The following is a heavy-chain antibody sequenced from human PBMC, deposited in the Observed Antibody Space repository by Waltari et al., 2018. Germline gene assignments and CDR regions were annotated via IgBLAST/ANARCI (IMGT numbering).Heavy chain of an antibody. CDR3: AKGKTDYYYGMDV. J-gene: IGHJ6*02. V-gene: IGHV3-23*01. CDR2: ISGSGGST. CDR1: GFTFSSYA. Sequence: EVQLLESGGGLVQPGGSLRLSCAASGFTFSSYAMSWVRQAPGKGLEWVSAISGSGGSTYYADSVKGWYTSARDNSKNTLYLQMNSLRAEDTAVYYCAKGKTDYYYGMDVWGQGTTVTVSS.